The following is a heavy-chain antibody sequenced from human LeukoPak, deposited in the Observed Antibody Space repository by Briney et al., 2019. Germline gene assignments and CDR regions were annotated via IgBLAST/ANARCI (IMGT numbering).Heavy chain of an antibody. Sequence: PGGSLRLSCAASGFTFSSYSMNWVRQAPGKGLEWVSSISSSSSYIYYADSVKGRFTISRDNAKNSLYLQMNSLRAEGTAVYYCASSGGSGSYSFDYWGQGTLVTVSS. J-gene: IGHJ4*02. CDR3: ASSGGSGSYSFDY. V-gene: IGHV3-21*01. D-gene: IGHD3-10*01. CDR2: ISSSSSYI. CDR1: GFTFSSYS.